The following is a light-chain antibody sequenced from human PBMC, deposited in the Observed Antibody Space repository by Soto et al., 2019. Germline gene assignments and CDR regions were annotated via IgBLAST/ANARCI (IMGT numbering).Light chain of an antibody. CDR1: QSVSSSY. J-gene: IGKJ1*01. CDR3: PQYGSSPPT. Sequence: EIVLTQSPGTLSLSPGERATLSCRASQSVSSSYLAWYQQKPGQAPRLLIYGASSRATGIQDRFSGSESGTDFTLTISSLEPEDFAVYYCPQYGSSPPTFGQGTKVEIK. V-gene: IGKV3-20*01. CDR2: GAS.